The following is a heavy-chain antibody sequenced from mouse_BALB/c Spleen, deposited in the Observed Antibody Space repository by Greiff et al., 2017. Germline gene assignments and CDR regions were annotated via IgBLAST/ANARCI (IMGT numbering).Heavy chain of an antibody. V-gene: IGHV1-87*01. Sequence: VQLQQSGAELARPGASVKLSCKASGYTFTSYWMQWVKQRPGQGLEWIGAIYPGDGDTRYTQKFKGKATLTADKSSSTAYMQLSSLASEDSAVYYCARGLRYYFDYWGQGTTLTVSS. CDR2: IYPGDGDT. D-gene: IGHD2-2*01. CDR3: ARGLRYYFDY. CDR1: GYTFTSYW. J-gene: IGHJ2*01.